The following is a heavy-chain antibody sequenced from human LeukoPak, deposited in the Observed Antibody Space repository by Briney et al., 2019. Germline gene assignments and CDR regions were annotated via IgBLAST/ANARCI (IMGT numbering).Heavy chain of an antibody. J-gene: IGHJ4*02. D-gene: IGHD5-12*01. CDR3: ARDLVATIQAY. CDR1: GYTFTSYY. Sequence: GASVKVSCKASGYTFTSYYMHWVRQAPGQGHEWMGIINPSGGSTSYAQKFQGRVTMTRDTSTSTVYMELSSLRSEDTAVYYCARDLVATIQAYWGQGTLVTVSS. V-gene: IGHV1-46*01. CDR2: INPSGGST.